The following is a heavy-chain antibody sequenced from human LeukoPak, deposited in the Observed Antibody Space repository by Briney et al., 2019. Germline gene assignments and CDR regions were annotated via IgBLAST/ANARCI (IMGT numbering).Heavy chain of an antibody. CDR3: AKVGGYLIY. J-gene: IGHJ4*02. Sequence: PGGSLRLSCAASGFTFKNYAMYWVRQAPGKGLEWVSSISGSSGNTYYADSVKGRFTISRDNSKNTLYLQMNNLRAEDTAVYYCAKVGGYLIYWGQGTLVTVSS. V-gene: IGHV3-23*01. D-gene: IGHD3-22*01. CDR1: GFTFKNYA. CDR2: ISGSSGNT.